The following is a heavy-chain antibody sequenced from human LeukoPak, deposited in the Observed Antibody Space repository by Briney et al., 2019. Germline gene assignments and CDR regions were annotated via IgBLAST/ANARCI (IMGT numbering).Heavy chain of an antibody. Sequence: ASVKVSCKASGYTFTGYYMHWVRQAPGQGLESMGWINPNSGGTNYAQKFQGRVTMTRDTSISTAYMKLSRLRSDDPAVYYRARGVMGGGYYYFDYWGQGTLVTVSS. CDR1: GYTFTGYY. CDR2: INPNSGGT. D-gene: IGHD3-16*01. V-gene: IGHV1-2*02. CDR3: ARGVMGGGYYYFDY. J-gene: IGHJ4*02.